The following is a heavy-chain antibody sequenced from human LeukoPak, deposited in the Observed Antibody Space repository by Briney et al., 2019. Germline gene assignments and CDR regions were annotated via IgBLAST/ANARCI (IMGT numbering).Heavy chain of an antibody. CDR2: ISGSGGSA. V-gene: IGHV3-23*01. J-gene: IGHJ5*02. CDR1: GFTFSSYA. Sequence: GGSLRLSCAASGFTFSSYAMSWVRQAPGKGLEWVSAISGSGGSAYYADSVKGRFTISRDNSKNTLYLQINSLRAEDTAVYYCAKSNQRRWLQLENWFDPWGQGTLVTVSS. D-gene: IGHD5-24*01. CDR3: AKSNQRRWLQLENWFDP.